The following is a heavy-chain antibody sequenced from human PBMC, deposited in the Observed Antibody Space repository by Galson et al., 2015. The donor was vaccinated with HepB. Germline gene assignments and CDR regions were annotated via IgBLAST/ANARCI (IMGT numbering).Heavy chain of an antibody. J-gene: IGHJ5*02. CDR3: ARNPGYSSAWNLGWLDP. V-gene: IGHV6-1*01. CDR2: TYYRSKWYN. Sequence: CAISGDSVSSNSATWNWIRQSPSRGLEWLGRTYYRSKWYNDYAVSVKSRMTINPDTSKNQFSLQLNSVTPEDTAVYYCARNPGYSSAWNLGWLDPWGQGTLVTASS. D-gene: IGHD6-19*01. CDR1: GDSVSSNSAT.